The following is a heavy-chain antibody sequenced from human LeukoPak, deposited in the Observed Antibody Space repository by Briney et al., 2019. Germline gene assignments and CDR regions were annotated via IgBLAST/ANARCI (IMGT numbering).Heavy chain of an antibody. V-gene: IGHV4-39*01. Sequence: SETLSLICTVSGGSISSAGYYWGWIRQPPGKGLEWIGNIYYSGSTYYNPSLESRVTISVDTSKSQFSLKLSSVAAADTAVYYCARHGSLGSGWLYWGQGTLVTVSS. J-gene: IGHJ4*02. CDR1: GGSISSAGYY. CDR2: IYYSGST. CDR3: ARHGSLGSGWLY. D-gene: IGHD6-19*01.